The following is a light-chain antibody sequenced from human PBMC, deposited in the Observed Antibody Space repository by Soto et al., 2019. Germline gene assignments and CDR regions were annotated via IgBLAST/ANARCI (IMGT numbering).Light chain of an antibody. V-gene: IGKV3-20*01. J-gene: IGKJ4*01. Sequence: VVTQSPGALSLSPGDRATLSFRASQSVTSDYLAWYQQKPGQAPRLLIYGASIRATGIPDRFSGSGSGTDFTLTISRLEPEDFAMYHCQQYGTSPRVTFGGGAKV. CDR3: QQYGTSPRVT. CDR2: GAS. CDR1: QSVTSDY.